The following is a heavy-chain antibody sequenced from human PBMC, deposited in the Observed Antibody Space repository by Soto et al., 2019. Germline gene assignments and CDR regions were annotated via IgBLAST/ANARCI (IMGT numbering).Heavy chain of an antibody. Sequence: GASVKVSCKASGYTFTGYYMHWVRQAPGQGLEWMGWINPNSGGTNYAQKFQGWVTMTRDTSISTAYMELSRLRSDDTAVYYCARSGYSSGWYDKTPKNWFDPWGQGTLVTVSS. CDR3: ARSGYSSGWYDKTPKNWFDP. V-gene: IGHV1-2*04. J-gene: IGHJ5*02. CDR1: GYTFTGYY. D-gene: IGHD6-19*01. CDR2: INPNSGGT.